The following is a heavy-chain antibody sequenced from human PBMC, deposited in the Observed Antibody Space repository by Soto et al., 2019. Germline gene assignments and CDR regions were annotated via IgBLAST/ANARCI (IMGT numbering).Heavy chain of an antibody. CDR1: GFAFSNYG. J-gene: IGHJ6*02. CDR3: ASDLVGASDSYGLDV. Sequence: SLRLSCAASGFAFSNYGMHWVRQAPGKGLEWVAIIWHDGNNKYYADSVRGRFIISRDNSKNTLYLQMNSLRAEDTAVYYCASDLVGASDSYGLDVWGQGTPVTVS. CDR2: IWHDGNNK. V-gene: IGHV3-33*01. D-gene: IGHD1-26*01.